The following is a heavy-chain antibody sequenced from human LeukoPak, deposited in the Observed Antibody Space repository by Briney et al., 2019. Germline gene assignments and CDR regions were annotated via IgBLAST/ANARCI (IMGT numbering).Heavy chain of an antibody. Sequence: GGSLRLSCAASGFSFSIYAMHWVRQAPGKGLEYVSGISSNGGSTYYANSLKGRFTISRDNSKNTLYLQVGSLRAEDMAVYYCARMDRSSQGYYYYGMDVWGQGTTVTVSS. J-gene: IGHJ6*02. D-gene: IGHD6-13*01. CDR3: ARMDRSSQGYYYYGMDV. CDR2: ISSNGGST. V-gene: IGHV3-64*01. CDR1: GFSFSIYA.